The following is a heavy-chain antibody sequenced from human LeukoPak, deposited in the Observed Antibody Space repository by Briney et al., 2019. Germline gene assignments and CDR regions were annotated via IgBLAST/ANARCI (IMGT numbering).Heavy chain of an antibody. D-gene: IGHD2-2*01. J-gene: IGHJ6*03. CDR3: ARGEYPAGFYYYYYMDV. V-gene: IGHV3-21*01. Sequence: GGSLRLSCAASGFTFSSYSMNWVRQAPGEGLEWVSSISSSSSYIYYADSVKGRFTISRDNAKNSLYLQMNSLRAEDTAVYYCARGEYPAGFYYYYYMDVWGKGTTVTVSS. CDR1: GFTFSSYS. CDR2: ISSSSSYI.